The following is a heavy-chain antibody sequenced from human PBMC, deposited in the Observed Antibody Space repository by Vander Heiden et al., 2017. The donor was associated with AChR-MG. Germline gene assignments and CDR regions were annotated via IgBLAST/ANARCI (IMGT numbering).Heavy chain of an antibody. CDR3: ARGGRDYGALYFQH. D-gene: IGHD4-17*01. J-gene: IGHJ1*01. V-gene: IGHV3-33*01. CDR1: GLTFGSYG. Sequence: QVQLVESGGGVVQPGRSLRLPCAASGLTFGSYGMHWVRQAPGKGLEWVAVIWYDGSNKYYADSVKGRFTISRDNSKNTLYLQMNSLRAEDTAVYYCARGGRDYGALYFQHWGQGTLVTVSS. CDR2: IWYDGSNK.